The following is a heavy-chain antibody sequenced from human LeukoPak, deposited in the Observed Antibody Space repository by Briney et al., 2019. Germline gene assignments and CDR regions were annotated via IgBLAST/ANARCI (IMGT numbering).Heavy chain of an antibody. Sequence: PGGSLRLSCAASAFSFSSYSMNWVRQAPGKGLEWVSSITSTTNYIYYADSVKGRFTISRDNAKNLLFLQMNSLRAEDTAVYYCAPKVVGSTPFDYWGQGTLVTVSS. CDR3: APKVVGSTPFDY. J-gene: IGHJ4*02. V-gene: IGHV3-21*01. D-gene: IGHD2-15*01. CDR2: ITSTTNYI. CDR1: AFSFSSYS.